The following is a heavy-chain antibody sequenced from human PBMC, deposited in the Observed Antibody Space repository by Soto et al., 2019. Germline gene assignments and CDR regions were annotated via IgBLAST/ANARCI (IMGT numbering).Heavy chain of an antibody. D-gene: IGHD1-26*01. CDR3: ARDLIVGAPPPYYFDY. CDR1: GYTFTSYG. Sequence: QVQLVQSGAEVKKPGASVKVSCKASGYTFTSYGISWVRQAPGQGLERMGWISAYNGKTNYAQKPQGRVTMTTDTSTSTAYMELRSLRSDDTAVYYCARDLIVGAPPPYYFDYWGQGTLVTVSS. J-gene: IGHJ4*02. CDR2: ISAYNGKT. V-gene: IGHV1-18*01.